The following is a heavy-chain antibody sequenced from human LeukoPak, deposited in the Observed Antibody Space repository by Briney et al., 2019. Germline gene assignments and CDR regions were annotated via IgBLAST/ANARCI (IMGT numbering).Heavy chain of an antibody. D-gene: IGHD3/OR15-3a*01. Sequence: GESPRLSCVASGFTFSSYSMNWVRQAPGKGLEWVSSISSSSTYIYYADSLKGRFTISRDNAKNSLYLQMNSLRAEDTAVYYCARETIFGLTDAFDIWGQGTMVTVSS. J-gene: IGHJ3*02. CDR1: GFTFSSYS. CDR3: ARETIFGLTDAFDI. V-gene: IGHV3-21*01. CDR2: ISSSSTYI.